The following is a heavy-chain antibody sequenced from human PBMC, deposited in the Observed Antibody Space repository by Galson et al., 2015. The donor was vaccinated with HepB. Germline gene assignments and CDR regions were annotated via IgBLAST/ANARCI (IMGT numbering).Heavy chain of an antibody. V-gene: IGHV3-23*01. CDR3: AKDQDSGSYYYAFGMDV. CDR1: GFTFSTYA. D-gene: IGHD1-26*01. CDR2: ISNSGGST. Sequence: SLRLSCAASGFTFSTYAMSWVRQAPGKGLEWVSDISNSGGSTYYADSVKGRFIISRDNSKNTLYLQMNTLRAEDTAVYYCAKDQDSGSYYYAFGMDVWGQGTTVTVSS. J-gene: IGHJ6*02.